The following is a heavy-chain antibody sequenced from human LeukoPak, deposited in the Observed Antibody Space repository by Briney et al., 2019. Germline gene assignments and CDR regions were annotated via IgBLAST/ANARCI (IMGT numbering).Heavy chain of an antibody. CDR2: ISGSGGST. V-gene: IGHV3-23*01. J-gene: IGHJ4*02. CDR3: AKDLLFGYGDYAGFDY. D-gene: IGHD4-17*01. CDR1: GFTFSSYA. Sequence: AGGSLRLSCAASGFTFSSYAMGWVRQAPGKGLEWVSAISGSGGSTYYADSVKGRFTISRDNSKNTLDLQMNSLRAEDTAVYYCAKDLLFGYGDYAGFDYWGQGTLVPVSS.